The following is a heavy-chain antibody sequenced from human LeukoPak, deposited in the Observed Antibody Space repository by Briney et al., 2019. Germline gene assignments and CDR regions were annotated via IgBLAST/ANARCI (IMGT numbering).Heavy chain of an antibody. V-gene: IGHV1-8*03. D-gene: IGHD2-15*01. CDR1: GYTFTSYD. J-gene: IGHJ5*02. CDR2: MNPNSGNT. CDR3: ARGEYCSGGSCYGYNWFDP. Sequence: ASVKVSCKASGYTFTSYDINWVRQATRQGLEWMGWMNPNSGNTGYAQKFQGRVTITRNTSISTAYMELSSLRSEDTAVYYCARGEYCSGGSCYGYNWFDPWGQGTLVTVSS.